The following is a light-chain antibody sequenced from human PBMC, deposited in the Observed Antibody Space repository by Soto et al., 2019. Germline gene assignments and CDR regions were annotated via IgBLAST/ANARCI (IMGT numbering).Light chain of an antibody. J-gene: IGKJ4*01. V-gene: IGKV1-12*01. Sequence: DIQMTQSPSSVSASVGDRVTITCRASQDISSWVAWYQQKPGKAPKLLISAASSLQSGVPRRSSGSGSGTDFTLVISSLQAEDFATYFCQQGDSFPFTFGGGTKVDIK. CDR3: QQGDSFPFT. CDR1: QDISSW. CDR2: AAS.